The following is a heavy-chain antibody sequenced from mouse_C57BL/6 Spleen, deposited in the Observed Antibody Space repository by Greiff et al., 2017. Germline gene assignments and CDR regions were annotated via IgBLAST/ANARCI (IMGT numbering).Heavy chain of an antibody. CDR3: ARRAYLDWYFDV. V-gene: IGHV5-4*03. J-gene: IGHJ1*03. CDR2: ISDGGSYT. CDR1: AFTFSSYA. Sequence: EVKLVESGGGLVKPGGSLKLSCAASAFTFSSYAMSWVRQTPEKRLEWVATISDGGSYTYYPDNVKGRFTISRDNAKNNLYLQMSHLKSEDTAMYYCARRAYLDWYFDVWGTGTTVTVSS. D-gene: IGHD3-3*01.